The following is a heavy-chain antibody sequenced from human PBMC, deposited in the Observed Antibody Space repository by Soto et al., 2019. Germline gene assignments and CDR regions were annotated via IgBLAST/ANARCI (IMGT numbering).Heavy chain of an antibody. J-gene: IGHJ6*02. Sequence: PSETLSLTCAVSGGSISSSNWWSWVRQPPGKGLEWIGEIYHSGSTNYNPSLKSQVTISVDKSKNQFSLKLSSVTAADTAVYYCARVLGSSGYDYYYGMDVWGQGTTVTVSS. CDR2: IYHSGST. CDR1: GGSISSSNW. CDR3: ARVLGSSGYDYYYGMDV. D-gene: IGHD2-15*01. V-gene: IGHV4-4*02.